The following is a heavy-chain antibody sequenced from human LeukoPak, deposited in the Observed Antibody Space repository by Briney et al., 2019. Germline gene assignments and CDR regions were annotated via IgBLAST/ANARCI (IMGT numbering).Heavy chain of an antibody. J-gene: IGHJ3*02. CDR2: IYHSGST. CDR3: ARAVLSGGAFDI. Sequence: PSQTLSLTCTVSGGSISSGGYYWSWIRQPPGKGLEWIGYIYHSGSTYYNPSLKSRVTISVDRSKNQFSLKLSSVTAADTAVYYCARAVLSGGAFDIWGQGTMVTVSS. V-gene: IGHV4-30-2*01. D-gene: IGHD3-10*01. CDR1: GGSISSGGYY.